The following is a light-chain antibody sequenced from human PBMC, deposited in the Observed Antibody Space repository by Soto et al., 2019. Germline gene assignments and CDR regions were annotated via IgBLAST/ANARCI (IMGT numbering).Light chain of an antibody. CDR2: GAS. CDR3: QQYGSSPCT. V-gene: IGKV3-20*01. CDR1: QSVRSSY. J-gene: IGKJ2*02. Sequence: EIVLTQSPGTLSLSPGERATLSCRASQSVRSSYLAWYQQKPGQAPSLLIYGASRRATGIPDRFSGSGSGTDFTLTISRLEPGDFAVYYCQQYGSSPCTFGQGTKLEIK.